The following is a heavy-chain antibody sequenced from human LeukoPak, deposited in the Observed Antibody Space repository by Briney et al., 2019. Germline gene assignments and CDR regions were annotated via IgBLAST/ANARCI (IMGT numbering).Heavy chain of an antibody. CDR2: ISFDGTDS. V-gene: IGHV3-30*04. D-gene: IGHD3-22*01. CDR3: AQTSSGYKIMGGRFDY. CDR1: GFTFISYA. Sequence: GGSLRLSCAASGFTFISYAIHWVRQAPGKGLEWVAVISFDGTDSFYADSVKGRFTISRVNSKNTLYLQMSSLRADDTAVYYCAQTSSGYKIMGGRFDYWGQGTLVTVSS. J-gene: IGHJ4*02.